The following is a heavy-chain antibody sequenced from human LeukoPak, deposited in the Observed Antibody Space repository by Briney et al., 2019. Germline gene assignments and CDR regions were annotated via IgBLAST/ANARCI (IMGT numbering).Heavy chain of an antibody. D-gene: IGHD6-13*01. CDR1: GFIFSSYS. V-gene: IGHV3-23*01. CDR2: ITGSGGNT. J-gene: IGHJ4*02. Sequence: PGGSLRLSCAASGFIFSSYSMSWVRQAPGKGLEWVSVITGSGGNTYYADSVKGRFTISKDNSKNTVYLQMSSLRVDDTAVYYCAKDRYSSSPKYYFDYWGQGTLVTVSS. CDR3: AKDRYSSSPKYYFDY.